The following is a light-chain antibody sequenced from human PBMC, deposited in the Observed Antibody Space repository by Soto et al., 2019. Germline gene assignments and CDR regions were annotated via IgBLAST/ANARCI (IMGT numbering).Light chain of an antibody. CDR2: GAS. Sequence: TQAAALLSVSPGARATLSCRARQLVSSNLAGYQQKPGQAPRLLIYGASSRATGIPDRFSGSGSGTDFTLTISRLEPEDFAVYYCQQGGNWPLTFGQGTRLE. CDR3: QQGGNWPLT. J-gene: IGKJ5*01. CDR1: QLVSSN. V-gene: IGKV3D-20*02.